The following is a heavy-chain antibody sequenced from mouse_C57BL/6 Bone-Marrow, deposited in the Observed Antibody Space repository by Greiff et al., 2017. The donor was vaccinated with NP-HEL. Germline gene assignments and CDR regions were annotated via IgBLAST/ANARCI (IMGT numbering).Heavy chain of an antibody. V-gene: IGHV2-6-1*01. J-gene: IGHJ4*01. CDR2: IWSDGST. CDR3: ARHMGIYSNYAMDY. Sequence: QVQLKESGPGLVAPSQSLSITCTVSGFSLTSYGVHWVRQPPGQGLEWLVVIWSDGSTTYNSAPKSRLSISTDNSKSQVFLKMNSLQTDDTAMYYCARHMGIYSNYAMDYWGQGTSVTVSS. D-gene: IGHD2-5*01. CDR1: GFSLTSYG.